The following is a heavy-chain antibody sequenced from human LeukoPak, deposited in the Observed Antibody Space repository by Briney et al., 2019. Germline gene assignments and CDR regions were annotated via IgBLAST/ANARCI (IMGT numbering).Heavy chain of an antibody. J-gene: IGHJ4*02. D-gene: IGHD1-26*01. V-gene: IGHV3-7*03. CDR2: IKQDGSEI. CDR3: ARDKVLGATFFDY. Sequence: GGSLRLSCAASRFTLSTYWMSWVRQAPGKGLEWVANIKQDGSEIYYVDSVKGRFTISRDNAKNSLYLQMNSLRAEDTAVYYCARDKVLGATFFDYWAQGPLVT. CDR1: RFTLSTYW.